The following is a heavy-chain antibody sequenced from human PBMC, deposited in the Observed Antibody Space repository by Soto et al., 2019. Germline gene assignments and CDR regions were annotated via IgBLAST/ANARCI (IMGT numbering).Heavy chain of an antibody. CDR3: ARDYGDYFYYYYMDV. V-gene: IGHV4-34*01. D-gene: IGHD4-17*01. CDR1: GGSFSGYY. J-gene: IGHJ6*03. Sequence: SETLSLTCAGYGGSFSGYYWSWIRQPPGKGLEWIGEINHSGSTNYNPSLKSRVTISVDTSKNQFSLKLSSVTAADTAVYYCARDYGDYFYYYYMDVWGKGTTVTVSS. CDR2: INHSGST.